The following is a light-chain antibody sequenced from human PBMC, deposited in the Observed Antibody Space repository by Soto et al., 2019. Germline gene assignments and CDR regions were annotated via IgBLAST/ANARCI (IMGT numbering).Light chain of an antibody. V-gene: IGKV1-39*01. Sequence: DIQMTQSPSSLSASVGDRVTITCRASQNIFSYLSWYQHKPGKAPKLLIYAASSLQSGVPSRFSGSGSGTDFALTISSLQPEDFVTFYCQQSYSVPHSFGQGTKVEI. CDR3: QQSYSVPHS. CDR2: AAS. CDR1: QNIFSY. J-gene: IGKJ2*01.